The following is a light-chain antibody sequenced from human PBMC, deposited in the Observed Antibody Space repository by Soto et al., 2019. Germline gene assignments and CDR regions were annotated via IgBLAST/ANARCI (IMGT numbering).Light chain of an antibody. CDR2: GAS. Sequence: EIVLTQSPGTVSLSPGERATLSCRASQSVSSRNLAWYRQKPGQAPSLLIFGASNRATGIPDRFSGSGSGTDCTLTTGRLEPEDCAVYYCLRYGDSPPAYTFGQGTKLEIK. CDR1: QSVSSRN. J-gene: IGKJ2*01. V-gene: IGKV3-20*01. CDR3: LRYGDSPPAYT.